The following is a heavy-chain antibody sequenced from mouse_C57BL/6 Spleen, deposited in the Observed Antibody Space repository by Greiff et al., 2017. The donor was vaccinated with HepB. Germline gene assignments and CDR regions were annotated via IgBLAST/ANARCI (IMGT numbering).Heavy chain of an antibody. J-gene: IGHJ2*01. Sequence: VQLQQSGPELGKPGASVKISCKASGSAFSSSGMNWVKQRPGKGLEWIGGIYPGDGDTNYNGKFKGKATLTADKSSSTASMQLSSLTSDDSAVYFCARSAEKDYWGQGTTLTVSS. CDR2: IYPGDGDT. CDR3: ARSAEKDY. V-gene: IGHV1-82*01. CDR1: GSAFSSSG.